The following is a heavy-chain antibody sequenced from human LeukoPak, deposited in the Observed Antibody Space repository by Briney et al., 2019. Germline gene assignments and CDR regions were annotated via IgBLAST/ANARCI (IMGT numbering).Heavy chain of an antibody. Sequence: GASVTVSCTASEYTFTTYYMHWVRQAPGQGREWMGIINPSGGSTSYAQKFQGRVTMTRDTSTSTVYMELSSLRSEDTAVYYCASVNVDTASVDYWGQGTLVTVSS. D-gene: IGHD5-18*01. CDR1: EYTFTTYY. V-gene: IGHV1-46*01. J-gene: IGHJ4*02. CDR3: ASVNVDTASVDY. CDR2: INPSGGST.